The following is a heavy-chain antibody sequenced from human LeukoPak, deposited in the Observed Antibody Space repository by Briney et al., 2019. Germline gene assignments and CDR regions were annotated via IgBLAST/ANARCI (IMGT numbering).Heavy chain of an antibody. CDR1: GFIFSSYE. J-gene: IGHJ4*02. D-gene: IGHD2-15*01. CDR3: ARGYDIVVVVAATGLDY. V-gene: IGHV3-48*03. CDR2: ISSSGSTI. Sequence: GGSLRLSCAASGFIFSSYEMNWVRQAPGKGREWVSYISSSGSTIYYADSVKGRFTISRDNAKNSLYLQMNSLRAEDTAVYYCARGYDIVVVVAATGLDYWGQGTLVTVSS.